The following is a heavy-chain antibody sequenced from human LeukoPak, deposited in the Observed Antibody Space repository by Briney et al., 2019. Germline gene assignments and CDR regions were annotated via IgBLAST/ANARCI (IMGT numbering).Heavy chain of an antibody. J-gene: IGHJ4*02. CDR1: GFTFDDYA. D-gene: IGHD5-12*01. CDR3: ARQAPAILYSGYDWDFDY. CDR2: ISWNSGSI. Sequence: GRSLRLSCAASGFTFDDYAMHWVRQAPGKGLEWVSGISWNSGSIGYADSVKGRFTISRDNAKNSLYLQMNSLRAEDTAVYYCARQAPAILYSGYDWDFDYWGQGTLVTVSS. V-gene: IGHV3-9*01.